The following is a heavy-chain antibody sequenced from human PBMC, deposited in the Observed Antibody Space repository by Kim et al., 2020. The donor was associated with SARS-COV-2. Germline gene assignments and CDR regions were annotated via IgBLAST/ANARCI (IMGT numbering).Heavy chain of an antibody. D-gene: IGHD3-22*01. CDR1: GYTFTSYY. CDR2: INPSGGST. V-gene: IGHV1-46*01. Sequence: ASVKVSCKASGYTFTSYYMYWVRQAPGQGLEWMGIINPSGGSTSYAQKFQGRVTMTRDTSTSTVYMELSSLRSEDTAVYYCAVRSLITMIDYWGQGTLVTVSS. CDR3: AVRSLITMIDY. J-gene: IGHJ4*02.